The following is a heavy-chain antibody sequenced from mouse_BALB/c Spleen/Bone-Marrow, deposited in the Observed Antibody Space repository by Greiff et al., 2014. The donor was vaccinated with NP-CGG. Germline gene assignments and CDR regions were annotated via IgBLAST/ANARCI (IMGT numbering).Heavy chain of an antibody. CDR3: SREPSNWGYY. V-gene: IGHV1-87*01. Sequence: QVQLQQSGAELARPGASVKSSCKTSGYTFTTYWMQWVKQRPGQGLEWIGAIYPGEGDTRYTQKFKGKATLTADKSSSTAYIQLSNLTSEDSAVYYCSREPSNWGYYWGQGTTLTVSS. J-gene: IGHJ2*01. CDR1: GYTFTTYW. CDR2: IYPGEGDT.